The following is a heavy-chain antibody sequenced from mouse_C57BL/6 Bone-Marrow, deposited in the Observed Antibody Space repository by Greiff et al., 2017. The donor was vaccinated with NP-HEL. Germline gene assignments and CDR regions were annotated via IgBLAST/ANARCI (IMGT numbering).Heavy chain of an antibody. J-gene: IGHJ4*01. V-gene: IGHV1-81*01. D-gene: IGHD1-1*01. CDR1: GYTFTSYG. CDR2: IYPRSGNT. Sequence: VQLVESGAELARPGASVKLSCKASGYTFTSYGISWVKQRTGQGLEWIGEIYPRSGNTYYNEKFKGKATLTADKSSSTAYMELRSLTSEDSAVYFCARLDFITTVRDYWGQGTSVTVSS. CDR3: ARLDFITTVRDY.